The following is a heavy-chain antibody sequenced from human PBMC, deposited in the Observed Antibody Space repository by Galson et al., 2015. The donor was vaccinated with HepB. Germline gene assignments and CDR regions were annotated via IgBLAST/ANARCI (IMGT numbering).Heavy chain of an antibody. CDR3: AKGQGGSYRRKNYYYYMDV. V-gene: IGHV3-23*01. J-gene: IGHJ6*03. Sequence: SLRLSCAASGFTFSSYAMSWVRQAPGKGLEWVSAISGSGGSTYYADSVKGRFTISRDNSKNTLYLQMNSLRAEDTAVYYCAKGQGGSYRRKNYYYYMDVWGKGTTVTVSS. D-gene: IGHD1-26*01. CDR2: ISGSGGST. CDR1: GFTFSSYA.